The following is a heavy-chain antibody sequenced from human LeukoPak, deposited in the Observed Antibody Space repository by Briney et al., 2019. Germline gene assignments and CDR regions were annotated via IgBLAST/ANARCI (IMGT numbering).Heavy chain of an antibody. CDR2: XSAYNGNT. CDR3: ARDSVVVVAASYYYYYGMDV. D-gene: IGHD2-15*01. Sequence: RXXXGXGLEXMGXXSAYNGNTNYAQKLQGRVTMTTDTSTSTAYMELRSLRSDDTAVYYCARDSVVVVAASYYYYYGMDVWGQGTTVTVSS. J-gene: IGHJ6*02. V-gene: IGHV1-18*01.